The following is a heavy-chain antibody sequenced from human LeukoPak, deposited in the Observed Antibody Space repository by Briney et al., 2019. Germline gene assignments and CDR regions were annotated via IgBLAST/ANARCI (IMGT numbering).Heavy chain of an antibody. CDR1: GFTFSSYS. V-gene: IGHV3-21*01. CDR2: ISSSSSYI. Sequence: GGSLRLSCAASGFTFSSYSMNWVRQAPGKGLEWVSSISSSSSYICYADSVKGRFTISRDNAKNSLYLQMNSLRAEDTAVYYCARWGSLTLIDAFDIWGQGTMVTVSS. D-gene: IGHD3-9*01. J-gene: IGHJ3*02. CDR3: ARWGSLTLIDAFDI.